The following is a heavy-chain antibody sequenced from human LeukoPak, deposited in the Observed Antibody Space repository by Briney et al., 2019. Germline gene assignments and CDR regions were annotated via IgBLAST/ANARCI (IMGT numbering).Heavy chain of an antibody. CDR2: ISGSGGST. Sequence: GGSLRLSCAASGFTFSSCSMSWVRQAPGKGLEWVSAISGSGGSTYYADSVKGRFTISRDNSKNTLYLQMNSLRAEDTAVYYCAKSPNYYDSSGYYPVWGQGTLVTVSS. V-gene: IGHV3-23*01. CDR1: GFTFSSCS. J-gene: IGHJ4*02. D-gene: IGHD3-22*01. CDR3: AKSPNYYDSSGYYPV.